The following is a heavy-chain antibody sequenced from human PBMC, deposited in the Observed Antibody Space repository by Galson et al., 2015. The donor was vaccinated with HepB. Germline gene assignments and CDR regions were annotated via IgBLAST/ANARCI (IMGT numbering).Heavy chain of an antibody. CDR1: GGTFSSYT. J-gene: IGHJ4*02. CDR2: IIPILGIA. Sequence: SVKVSCKASGGTFSSYTISWVRQAPGQGLEWMGRIIPILGIANYAQKFQGRVTITADKSTSTAYMELSSLRSEDTAVYYCASLPSIAVADPFDYWGQGTLVTVSS. D-gene: IGHD6-19*01. V-gene: IGHV1-69*02. CDR3: ASLPSIAVADPFDY.